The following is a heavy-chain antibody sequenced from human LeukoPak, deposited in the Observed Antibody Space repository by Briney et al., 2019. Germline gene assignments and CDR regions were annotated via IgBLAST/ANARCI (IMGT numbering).Heavy chain of an antibody. CDR3: ARHPRKIYDILTGYYSTPSDY. Sequence: GESLKISCKGSGYSFTSYWIGWVRQMPGKGLEWMGIIYPGDSDTRYSPSFQGQVTISADKSIRTAYLQWSSLKASDTAMYYCARHPRKIYDILTGYYSTPSDYWGQGTLVTVSS. V-gene: IGHV5-51*01. CDR1: GYSFTSYW. D-gene: IGHD3-9*01. CDR2: IYPGDSDT. J-gene: IGHJ4*02.